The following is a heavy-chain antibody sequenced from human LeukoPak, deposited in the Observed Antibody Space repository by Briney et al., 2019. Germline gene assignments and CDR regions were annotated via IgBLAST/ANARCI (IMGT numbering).Heavy chain of an antibody. CDR3: SRAVAGSVGWFDP. CDR1: GGSISGDY. J-gene: IGHJ5*02. V-gene: IGHV4-4*07. CDR2: IYTSGST. D-gene: IGHD6-19*01. Sequence: SETLSLTCTVSGGSISGDYWSWIRQPAGTGLEWIGRIYTSGSTIYNPSLKSRVTISVDTSKNQFSLKLSSVTAADTAVYFCSRAVAGSVGWFDPWGQGTLVTVSS.